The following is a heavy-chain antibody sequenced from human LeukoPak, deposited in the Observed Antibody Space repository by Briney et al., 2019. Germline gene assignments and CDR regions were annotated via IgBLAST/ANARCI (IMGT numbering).Heavy chain of an antibody. CDR3: ARGHLELSDGSGSYYTGTAFDI. V-gene: IGHV3-23*01. CDR1: GFTFSSYA. D-gene: IGHD3-10*01. Sequence: PGGSLRLSCAASGFTFSSYAMSWVRQAPGKGLEWVSAISGSGGSTYYADSVKGRFTISRDNSKNTLYLQMNSLRAEDTAVYYCARGHLELSDGSGSYYTGTAFDIWGQGSMVTVSS. J-gene: IGHJ3*02. CDR2: ISGSGGST.